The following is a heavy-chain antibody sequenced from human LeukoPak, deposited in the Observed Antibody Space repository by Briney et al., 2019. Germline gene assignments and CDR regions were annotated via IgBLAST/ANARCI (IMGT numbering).Heavy chain of an antibody. CDR2: ISSSGSTI. CDR3: AREGTGDYYYYYMDV. D-gene: IGHD3-10*01. Sequence: GGSLRLSCAASGFTFSSYEMNWVRQAPGKGLEWDSYISSSGSTIYYAGSVKGRFTISRDNAKNSLYLQMNSLRAEDTAVYYCAREGTGDYYYYYMDVWGKGTTVTVSS. J-gene: IGHJ6*03. V-gene: IGHV3-48*03. CDR1: GFTFSSYE.